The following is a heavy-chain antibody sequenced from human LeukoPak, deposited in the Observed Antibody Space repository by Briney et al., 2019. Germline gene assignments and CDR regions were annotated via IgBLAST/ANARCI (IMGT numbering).Heavy chain of an antibody. CDR1: GFTFSSYA. CDR2: IIGSGGST. D-gene: IGHD1-14*01. V-gene: IGHV3-23*01. CDR3: AKGMDHADRTGGY. J-gene: IGHJ4*02. Sequence: GGSLRLSCAASGFTFSSYAMSWVRQAPGKGLEWVSGIIGSGGSTYYADSVRGRFTISRDSSKNTLYLQMNSLRAEDTAVYYCAKGMDHADRTGGYWGQGTLVTVSS.